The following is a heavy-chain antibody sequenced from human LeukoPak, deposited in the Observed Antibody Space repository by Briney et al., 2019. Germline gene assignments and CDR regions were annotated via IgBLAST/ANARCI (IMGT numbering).Heavy chain of an antibody. J-gene: IGHJ5*02. D-gene: IGHD2-15*01. Sequence: PSETLSLTCAVYGGSFSGYYWSWIRQPPGKGLEWIGEINHSGSTNYNPSLKSRVTISVDTSKNQFSLKLSSVTAADTAVYYCARRRFIVVVVAATQAWFDPWGQGTLVTVSS. CDR2: INHSGST. CDR1: GGSFSGYY. V-gene: IGHV4-34*01. CDR3: ARRRFIVVVVAATQAWFDP.